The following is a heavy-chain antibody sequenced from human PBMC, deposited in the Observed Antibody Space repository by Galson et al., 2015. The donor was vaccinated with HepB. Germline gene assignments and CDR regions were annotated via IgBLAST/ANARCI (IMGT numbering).Heavy chain of an antibody. CDR2: IYYSGST. V-gene: IGHV4-59*01. J-gene: IGHJ4*02. D-gene: IGHD6-13*01. Sequence: ETLSLTCTVSGGSISSYYWSWIRQPPGKGLEWIGYIYYSGSTNYNPSLKSRVTISVDTSKNQFSLKLSSVTAADTAVYYCASHIAAAYYFDYWGQGTLVTVSS. CDR3: ASHIAAAYYFDY. CDR1: GGSISSYY.